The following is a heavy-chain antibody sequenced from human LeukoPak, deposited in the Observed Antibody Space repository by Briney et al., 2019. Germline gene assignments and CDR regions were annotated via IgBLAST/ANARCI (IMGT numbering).Heavy chain of an antibody. J-gene: IGHJ4*02. CDR1: GFTFSTYS. CDR2: ISSSSKYI. V-gene: IGHV3-21*01. D-gene: IGHD1-26*01. CDR3: AREDRELFDY. Sequence: PRGSLRLSCAASGFTFSTYSMNWVRQAPGKGLEWVSSISSSSKYIYYADSVRGRFTISRDNAKNSLYLQMNSLRAEDTAVYYCAREDRELFDYWGQGTLVTVSS.